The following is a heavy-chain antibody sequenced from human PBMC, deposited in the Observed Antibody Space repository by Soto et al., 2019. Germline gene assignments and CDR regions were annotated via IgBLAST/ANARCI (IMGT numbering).Heavy chain of an antibody. Sequence: QVQLQESGPGLVKPSQTLSLTCTVSGGSISSGGYYWSWIRQHPGKGLEWIGYIYYSGSTYYNPSLESRVTISVATSKNQFSLKLSSVTAADTAVYYCARSPEATVTAFDYWGQGTLVTVSS. V-gene: IGHV4-31*03. D-gene: IGHD4-17*01. CDR1: GGSISSGGYY. J-gene: IGHJ4*02. CDR3: ARSPEATVTAFDY. CDR2: IYYSGST.